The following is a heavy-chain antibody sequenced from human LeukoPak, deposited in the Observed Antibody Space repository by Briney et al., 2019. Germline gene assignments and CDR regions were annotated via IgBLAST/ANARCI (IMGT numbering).Heavy chain of an antibody. D-gene: IGHD5-18*01. CDR2: ISYDGSNK. V-gene: IGHV3-30-3*01. CDR1: GFTFSSYA. J-gene: IGHJ4*02. Sequence: GGSLRLSCAASGFTFSSYAMHGVRPAPAKGLEGVAVISYDGSNKYYADSVKGRFTSSRDNSKNTLYLQMNSLRADDTAVYYCARDRGDSPWYYFDYWGQGTLVTVSS. CDR3: ARDRGDSPWYYFDY.